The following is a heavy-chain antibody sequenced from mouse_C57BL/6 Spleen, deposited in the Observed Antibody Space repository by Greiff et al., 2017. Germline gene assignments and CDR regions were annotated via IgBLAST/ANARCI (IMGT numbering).Heavy chain of an antibody. J-gene: IGHJ1*03. CDR3: ARSSGNYPYWYFDV. CDR1: GYAFSSYW. Sequence: VQLQESGAELVKPGASVKISCKASGYAFSSYWMNWVKQRPGKGLEWIGQIYPGDGDTNYNGKFKGKATLTADKSSSTAYMQLSSLTSEDSAVYFCARSSGNYPYWYFDVWGTGTTVTVSS. CDR2: IYPGDGDT. D-gene: IGHD2-1*01. V-gene: IGHV1-80*01.